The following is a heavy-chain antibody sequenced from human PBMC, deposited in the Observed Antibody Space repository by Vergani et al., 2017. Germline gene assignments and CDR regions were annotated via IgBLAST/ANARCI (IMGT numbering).Heavy chain of an antibody. D-gene: IGHD3-9*01. CDR3: TTDLLEGYFDWLSTPHDAFDI. Sequence: QVQLVQSGAEVKKPGASVKVSCKASGYTFTSYYMHWVRQAPGQGLEWMGIINPSGGSTSYAQKFQGRVTMTRDTSTSQVHMELGSLRSEDTAVYYCTTDLLEGYFDWLSTPHDAFDIWGQGTMVTVSS. CDR1: GYTFTSYY. CDR2: INPSGGST. V-gene: IGHV1-46*01. J-gene: IGHJ3*02.